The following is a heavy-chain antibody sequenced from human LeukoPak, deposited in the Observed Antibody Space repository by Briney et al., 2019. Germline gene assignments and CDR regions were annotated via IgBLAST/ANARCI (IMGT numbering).Heavy chain of an antibody. CDR2: ISWNSGSI. CDR3: ARVDCSSTSCHDFYYYGMDV. J-gene: IGHJ6*02. D-gene: IGHD2-2*01. CDR1: GFTFDDYA. V-gene: IGHV3-9*01. Sequence: GGSLRLSCAASGFTFDDYAMHWVRQAPGKGLEWVSGISWNSGSIGYADSVKGRFTISRDNAKNSLFLQMNSLRAEDTAVYYCARVDCSSTSCHDFYYYGMDVWGQGTTVTVSS.